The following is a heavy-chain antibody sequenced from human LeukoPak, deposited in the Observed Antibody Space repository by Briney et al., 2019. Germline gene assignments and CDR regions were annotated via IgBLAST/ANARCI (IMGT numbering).Heavy chain of an antibody. D-gene: IGHD2-2*01. CDR3: ARDLRYCSSTSCYVLSY. V-gene: IGHV1-18*01. CDR1: GYTFTSYG. J-gene: IGHJ4*02. Sequence: ASVKVSCKAPGYTFTSYGISWVRQAPGQGLEWMGWISAYNGNTNYAQKLQGRVTMTTDTSTSTAYMELRSLRSDDTAVYYCARDLRYCSSTSCYVLSYWGQGTLVTVSS. CDR2: ISAYNGNT.